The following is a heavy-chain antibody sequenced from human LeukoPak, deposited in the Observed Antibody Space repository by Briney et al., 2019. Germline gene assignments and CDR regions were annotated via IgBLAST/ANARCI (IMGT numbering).Heavy chain of an antibody. J-gene: IGHJ4*02. Sequence: ASVKVSCKASGYTFTSYGISWVRQAPGRGLEWMGWISAYNGNTNYAQKLQGRVTMTTDTSTSTAYMELRSLRSDDTAVYYCAISQNYDILTGHYDYWGQGTLVTVSS. CDR2: ISAYNGNT. V-gene: IGHV1-18*01. CDR3: AISQNYDILTGHYDY. D-gene: IGHD3-9*01. CDR1: GYTFTSYG.